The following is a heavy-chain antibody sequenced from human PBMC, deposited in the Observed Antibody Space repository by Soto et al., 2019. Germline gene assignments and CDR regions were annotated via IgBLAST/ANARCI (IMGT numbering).Heavy chain of an antibody. Sequence: QVHLLESGPGLVEPSGTLSLTCTVSGGSISSRNRWSWVRQSPGKGLEWIGEVSHSGSTNSNPSLKGRVTISLDKSNNQFSLNLESMTAADAAVYFCANTRGLGLMDAWGKGTMVVVSS. CDR3: ANTRGLGLMDA. CDR2: VSHSGST. D-gene: IGHD2-2*01. CDR1: GGSISSRNR. J-gene: IGHJ6*03. V-gene: IGHV4-4*02.